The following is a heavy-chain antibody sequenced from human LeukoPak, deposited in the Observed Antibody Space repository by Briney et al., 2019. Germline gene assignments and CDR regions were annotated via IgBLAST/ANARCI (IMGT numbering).Heavy chain of an antibody. CDR3: AREAWGTNAFDI. V-gene: IGHV4-59*01. J-gene: IGHJ3*02. Sequence: PSETLSLTCTVSGGSISSYYWSWTQQPPGKGLEWIGYIYYSGSTNYNPSLKSRVTISVDTSKNQFSLKLSSVTAADTAVYYCAREAWGTNAFDIWGQGTMVTVSS. D-gene: IGHD3-16*01. CDR1: GGSISSYY. CDR2: IYYSGST.